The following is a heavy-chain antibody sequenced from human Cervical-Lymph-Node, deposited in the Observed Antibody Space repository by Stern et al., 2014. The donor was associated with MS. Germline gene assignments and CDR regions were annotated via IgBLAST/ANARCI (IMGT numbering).Heavy chain of an antibody. D-gene: IGHD5-18*01. CDR2: IKSETYGGTT. CDR3: TTHKGYPDY. Sequence: MQLVESGGGLVKPGGSLRLSCAASGFTFSNAWMTWVRQAPGKGLEWVGRIKSETYGGTTDYAAPVKGRFTISRDDSKNTLYLQMNSLKTEDTAVYYCTTHKGYPDYWGQGTLVTVSS. J-gene: IGHJ4*02. CDR1: GFTFSNAW. V-gene: IGHV3-15*01.